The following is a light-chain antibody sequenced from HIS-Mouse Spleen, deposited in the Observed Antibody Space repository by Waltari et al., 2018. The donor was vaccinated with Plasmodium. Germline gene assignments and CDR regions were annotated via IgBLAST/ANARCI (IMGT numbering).Light chain of an antibody. CDR1: SSDVGGYNY. CDR2: EVS. V-gene: IGLV2-8*01. CDR3: SSYAGSNNLV. J-gene: IGLJ2*01. Sequence: QSALTQPPSASGSPGQSVTISCTGTSSDVGGYNYVSWYQQHPGKAPKLMSYEVSKRPSGVPYRFSGSKSGNTASLTVSGLQAEDEADYYCSSYAGSNNLVFGGGTKLTVL.